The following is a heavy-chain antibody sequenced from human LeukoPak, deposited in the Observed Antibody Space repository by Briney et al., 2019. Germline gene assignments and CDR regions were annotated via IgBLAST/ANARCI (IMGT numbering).Heavy chain of an antibody. J-gene: IGHJ4*02. CDR3: ATRGDYGDYLADY. Sequence: SETLSLTCTVFGGSISSYYWSWIRQPPGKGLEWIGYTYYSGSTNYNPSLKSRVTISVDTSKNQFSLKLSSVTAADTAVYYCATRGDYGDYLADYWGQGTLVTVSS. V-gene: IGHV4-59*01. CDR1: GGSISSYY. D-gene: IGHD4-17*01. CDR2: TYYSGST.